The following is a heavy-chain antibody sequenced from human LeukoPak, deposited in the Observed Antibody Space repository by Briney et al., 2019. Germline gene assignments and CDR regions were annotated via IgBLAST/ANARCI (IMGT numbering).Heavy chain of an antibody. Sequence: PGGSLRLSCAASGFAFSTYWMGWIRQAPGKGLEWVASIKQDGGEKYYVDSVKGRFTISKDNAQNSLYLQMNSLRAEDTAIYYCARATRGFDPWGQGTLVTVSS. J-gene: IGHJ5*02. V-gene: IGHV3-7*01. CDR2: IKQDGGEK. CDR3: ARATRGFDP. CDR1: GFAFSTYW.